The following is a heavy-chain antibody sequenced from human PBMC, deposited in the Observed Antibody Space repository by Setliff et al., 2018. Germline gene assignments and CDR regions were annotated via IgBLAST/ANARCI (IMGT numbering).Heavy chain of an antibody. CDR3: AKDGDNYHDSGDYYHEFDY. D-gene: IGHD3-22*01. CDR2: IRGTGSHT. J-gene: IGHJ4*02. CDR1: GFSFGTYA. Sequence: GGSLRLSCAAPGFSFGTYAMNWVRQAPGEGLEWVSAIRGTGSHTYYADSVRGRFTISRDNSENTLYLQMNSLRADDTAVYYCAKDGDNYHDSGDYYHEFDYWGQGAQVTVSS. V-gene: IGHV3-23*01.